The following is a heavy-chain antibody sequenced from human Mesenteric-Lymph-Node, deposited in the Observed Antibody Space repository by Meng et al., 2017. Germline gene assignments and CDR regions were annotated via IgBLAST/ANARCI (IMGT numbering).Heavy chain of an antibody. J-gene: IGHJ5*02. CDR2: IYYNGNA. V-gene: IGHV4-59*01. Sequence: GSLRPSCTVSGDSISSFYWGWIRQPPGKGLEWIGYIYYNGNANYNPSLKSRVTISIDTSKKKFSLKLTSVNGADTAVYYCARDSNGGGWFDPWGQGSMVTVSS. CDR3: ARDSNGGGWFDP. CDR1: GDSISSFY.